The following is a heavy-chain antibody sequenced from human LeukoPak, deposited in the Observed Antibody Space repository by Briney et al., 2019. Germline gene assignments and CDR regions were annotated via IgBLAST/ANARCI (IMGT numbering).Heavy chain of an antibody. CDR3: ARTEESGYSYRYFGYYYYMDV. CDR1: GGSISSYY. Sequence: PSETLSLTCTVSGGSISSYYWNWIRQPAGKGLEWIGRIYSSGSTNYNPSLKSRVTISVDTSKNQFSLKLSSVTAADTAVYYCARTEESGYSYRYFGYYYYMDVWGKGTTVTVSS. CDR2: IYSSGST. D-gene: IGHD5-18*01. J-gene: IGHJ6*03. V-gene: IGHV4-4*07.